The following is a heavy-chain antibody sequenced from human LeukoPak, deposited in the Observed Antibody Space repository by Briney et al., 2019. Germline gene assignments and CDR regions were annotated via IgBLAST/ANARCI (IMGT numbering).Heavy chain of an antibody. CDR2: ISYDGSNK. CDR3: ARDPEDYDFWSDYFDY. J-gene: IGHJ4*02. V-gene: IGHV3-30-3*01. D-gene: IGHD3-3*01. CDR1: GFTFSSYA. Sequence: PGGSLRLSCAASGFTFSSYAMHWVRQAPGKGLEWVAVISYDGSNKCYADSVKGRFTISRDNSKNTLYLQMNSLRAEDTAVYYCARDPEDYDFWSDYFDYWGQGTLVTVSS.